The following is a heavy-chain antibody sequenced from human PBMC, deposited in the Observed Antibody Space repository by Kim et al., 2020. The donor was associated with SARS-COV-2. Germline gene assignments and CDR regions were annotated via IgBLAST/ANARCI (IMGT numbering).Heavy chain of an antibody. J-gene: IGHJ4*02. CDR3: TSLITA. D-gene: IGHD6-25*01. Sequence: GGSLRLSCAASGFTFSGSPIHWVRQAAGKGLEWVGRVGHKAHNYATTYGASVKGRFTISRDDSKNTAYLQMNSLKTEDTAMYYCTSLITAWGQGTLVTVS. V-gene: IGHV3-73*01. CDR1: GFTFSGSP. CDR2: VGHKAHNYAT.